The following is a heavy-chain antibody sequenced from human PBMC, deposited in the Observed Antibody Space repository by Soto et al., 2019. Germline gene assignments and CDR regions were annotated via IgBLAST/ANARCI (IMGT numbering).Heavy chain of an antibody. CDR3: ARDSRSSGKGAFDI. Sequence: GGTLRLSCAASGFTFNNYAMHWVRQAPGKGLERVAVISNDGSNEYYPDSVKGRFTISRDNSKNTLYLEMNSLRAEDTAVYHSARDSRSSGKGAFDIWGQGTMVTVSS. CDR2: ISNDGSNE. D-gene: IGHD3-10*01. J-gene: IGHJ3*02. V-gene: IGHV3-30*03. CDR1: GFTFNNYA.